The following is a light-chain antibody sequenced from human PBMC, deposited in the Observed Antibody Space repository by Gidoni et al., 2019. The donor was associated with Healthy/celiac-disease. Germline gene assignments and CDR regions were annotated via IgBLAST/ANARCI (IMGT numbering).Light chain of an antibody. CDR3: QSYDSSTVV. Sequence: FMLTQPHSVSASPGKTVTISCTGSSGSIASNYVQWYQQRPGSAPTTVIYEDNQRPSGVPDRFSGPIDSSSNSASLTISGLKTEDEADYYCQSYDSSTVVFGGGTKLTVL. V-gene: IGLV6-57*02. J-gene: IGLJ2*01. CDR2: EDN. CDR1: SGSIASNY.